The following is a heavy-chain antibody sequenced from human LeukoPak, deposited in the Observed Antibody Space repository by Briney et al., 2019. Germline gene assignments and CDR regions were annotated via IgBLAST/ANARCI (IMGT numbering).Heavy chain of an antibody. V-gene: IGHV3-23*01. CDR3: AKAQGAPYYDILTGPDY. J-gene: IGHJ4*02. D-gene: IGHD3-9*01. CDR1: GFTFSSYA. CDR2: ISGSGGST. Sequence: QPGGSLRLSCAASGFTFSSYAVSWVRQAPGKGLEWVSAISGSGGSTYYADSVKGRFTISRDNSKNTLYLQMSSLRAEDTAVYYCAKAQGAPYYDILTGPDYWGQGTLVTVSS.